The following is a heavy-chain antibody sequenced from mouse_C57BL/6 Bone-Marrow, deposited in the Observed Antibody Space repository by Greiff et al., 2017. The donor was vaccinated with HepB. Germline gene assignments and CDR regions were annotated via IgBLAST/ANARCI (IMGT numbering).Heavy chain of an antibody. CDR1: GYAFSSSW. V-gene: IGHV1-82*01. D-gene: IGHD1-1*01. Sequence: QVQLQQSGPELVKPGASVKISCKASGYAFSSSWMNWVKQRPGKGLEWIGRIYPGDGDTNYNGKFKGKATLTADKSSSTAYMQLSSLTSEDSAVYFCSRRITTVVPPFDYWGQGTTLTVSS. CDR3: SRRITTVVPPFDY. CDR2: IYPGDGDT. J-gene: IGHJ2*01.